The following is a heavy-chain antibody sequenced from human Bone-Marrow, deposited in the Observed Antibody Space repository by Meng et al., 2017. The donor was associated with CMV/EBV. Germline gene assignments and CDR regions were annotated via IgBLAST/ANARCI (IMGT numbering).Heavy chain of an antibody. CDR2: IYYTGST. Sequence: SETLSLTCTVSDGSISNYYWNWIRQPPGKGLKWIGYIYYTGSTNYNPSLKSRVTISLDTSKNQFSLKLSSVTAADTAVYYCARGRVYYYGSGTYYPLDYWGQGTLVNGSS. V-gene: IGHV4-59*01. CDR1: DGSISNYY. D-gene: IGHD3-10*01. J-gene: IGHJ4*02. CDR3: ARGRVYYYGSGTYYPLDY.